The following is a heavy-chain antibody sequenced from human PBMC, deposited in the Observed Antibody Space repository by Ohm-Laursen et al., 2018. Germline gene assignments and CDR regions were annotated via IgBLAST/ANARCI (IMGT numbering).Heavy chain of an antibody. CDR1: GFTFSDYY. CDR3: ASRRVGAGVVDY. CDR2: ISSSGSSI. J-gene: IGHJ4*02. D-gene: IGHD1-26*01. V-gene: IGHV3-11*04. Sequence: SLRLSCTASGFTFSDYYMTWIRQAPGKGLEWVSYISSSGSSIDYADSVKGRFTISRDNAKNSLYLQMNSLRAEDTAVYYCASRRVGAGVVDYWGQGTLVTVSS.